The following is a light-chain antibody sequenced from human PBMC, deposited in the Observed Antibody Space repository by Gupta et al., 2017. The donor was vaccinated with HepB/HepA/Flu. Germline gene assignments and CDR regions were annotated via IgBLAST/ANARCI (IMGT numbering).Light chain of an antibody. CDR1: QSISSW. V-gene: IGKV1-5*03. CDR3: QHYNSYSWT. J-gene: IGKJ1*01. CDR2: KAS. Sequence: DIQMTQSPSTLSASVVDRVTITCRASQSISSWLAWYQQKPGKAPKLLIYKASSLESVVPSRFSGSGSGTEFTLTISRLQPDYFANYYCQHYNSYSWTFGQGTKVEIK.